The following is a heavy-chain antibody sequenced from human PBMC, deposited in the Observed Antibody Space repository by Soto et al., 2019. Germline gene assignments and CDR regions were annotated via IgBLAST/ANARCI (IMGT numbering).Heavy chain of an antibody. CDR2: INHRGDT. J-gene: IGHJ6*02. Sequence: QVQIQQWGAGLLRPSETLSLTCGVSRGSFSAYYWTWIRQPPGKGLEWIAEINHRGDTTYNPSLRSRVTISVATSRNHFFLRLNSVTVADTAIYYCASNTVTPVDAMDVWGQGTTVTVS. D-gene: IGHD4-17*01. V-gene: IGHV4-34*02. CDR1: RGSFSAYY. CDR3: ASNTVTPVDAMDV.